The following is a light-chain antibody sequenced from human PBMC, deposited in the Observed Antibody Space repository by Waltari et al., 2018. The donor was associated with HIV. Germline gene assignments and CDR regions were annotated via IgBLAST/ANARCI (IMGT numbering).Light chain of an antibody. CDR2: DVS. CDR1: SSDVGGYNY. V-gene: IGLV2-11*01. J-gene: IGLJ1*01. CDR3: CSYAGSIYV. Sequence: QSALTQPRSVSGSPGQSVTISCTGTSSDVGGYNYVSWYQQHPGKAPKLMIYDVSKRPSGVPDRFSGSKSGNTASLTISGLQAEDEADYYCCSYAGSIYVFGTGTKVTVL.